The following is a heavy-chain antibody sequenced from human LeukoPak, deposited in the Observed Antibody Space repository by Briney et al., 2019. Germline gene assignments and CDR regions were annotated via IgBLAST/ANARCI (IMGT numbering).Heavy chain of an antibody. CDR2: SGST. CDR1: GYSISSGYY. V-gene: IGHV4-38-2*02. Sequence: PSETLSLTCTVSGYSISSGYYWGWIRQPPGKGLEWIGSGSTYYNPSLKSRVTISVDTSKNQFSLKLSSVTAADTAVYYCARGTVTTDFRFDYWGQGTLVTVSS. D-gene: IGHD4-17*01. J-gene: IGHJ4*02. CDR3: ARGTVTTDFRFDY.